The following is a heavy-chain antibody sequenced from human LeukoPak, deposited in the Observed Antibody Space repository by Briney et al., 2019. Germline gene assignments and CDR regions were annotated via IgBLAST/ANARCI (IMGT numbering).Heavy chain of an antibody. CDR2: IYHSGST. CDR3: ASYGGNRDY. D-gene: IGHD4-23*01. V-gene: IGHV4-30-2*01. Sequence: PSETLSLTCAVSGGSICSGGYSWSWIRQPPGKGLEWIGYIYHSGSTYYNPSLKSRVTISVDRSKNQFSLKLSSVTAADTAVYYCASYGGNRDYWGQGTLVTVSS. CDR1: GGSICSGGYS. J-gene: IGHJ4*02.